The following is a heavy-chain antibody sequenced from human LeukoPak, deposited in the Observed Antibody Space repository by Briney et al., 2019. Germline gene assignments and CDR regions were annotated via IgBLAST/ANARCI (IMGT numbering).Heavy chain of an antibody. J-gene: IGHJ4*02. CDR1: GGSISSGGYY. Sequence: SETLSLTCTVSGGSISSGGYYWSWIRQHPGKGLEWIGYIYYSGSTYYNPSLKSRVTISVDTSKNQFSLKLSSVTAADTAVYYCARESGYYGSGRYPVWGQGTLVTVSS. CDR2: IYYSGST. CDR3: ARESGYYGSGRYPV. D-gene: IGHD3-10*01. V-gene: IGHV4-31*03.